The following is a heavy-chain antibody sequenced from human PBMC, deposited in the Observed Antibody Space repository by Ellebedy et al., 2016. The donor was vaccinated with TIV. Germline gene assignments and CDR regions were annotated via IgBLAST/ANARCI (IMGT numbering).Heavy chain of an antibody. V-gene: IGHV4-34*01. CDR2: INHSGST. D-gene: IGHD3-22*01. Sequence: MPSETLSLTCAVYGGSFSGYYWSWIRQPPGKGLEWIGEINHSGSTNYNPSLKSRVTISVDTSKNQFSLKLSSVTAADTAVYYCARGGRRWLLPEKHFDYWGQGTLVTVSS. CDR1: GGSFSGYY. CDR3: ARGGRRWLLPEKHFDY. J-gene: IGHJ4*02.